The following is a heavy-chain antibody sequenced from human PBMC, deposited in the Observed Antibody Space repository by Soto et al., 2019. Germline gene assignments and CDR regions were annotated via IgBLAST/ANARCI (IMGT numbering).Heavy chain of an antibody. V-gene: IGHV4-59*01. CDR2: VYYSEST. J-gene: IGHJ6*02. CDR1: GVSISSYY. CDR3: ARVTPYGSGSYYNAGGMDV. Sequence: QVQLQESGPGLVKPSETLSLTCTVSGVSISSYYWSWIQQPPGKGLEWIGYVYYSESTKHNPSLKRRVTISIDTSKNQFSLNLSAVTAADTAVYYCARVTPYGSGSYYNAGGMDVWGQGTTVTVSS. D-gene: IGHD3-10*01.